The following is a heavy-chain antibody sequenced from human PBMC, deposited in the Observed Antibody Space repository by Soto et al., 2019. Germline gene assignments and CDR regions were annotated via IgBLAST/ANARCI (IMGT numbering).Heavy chain of an antibody. Sequence: QVHLVQSGAEVKKPGASVKVSCKGSGYAFTTYGITWVRQAPGQGLEWMGWISAHNGNTNYAQKLQGRVTATRDTSTRTAYMELRSLRSDDTAVYYCARGRYGDYWGQGDLVTVSS. CDR2: ISAHNGNT. D-gene: IGHD1-1*01. CDR3: ARGRYGDY. V-gene: IGHV1-18*01. J-gene: IGHJ4*02. CDR1: GYAFTTYG.